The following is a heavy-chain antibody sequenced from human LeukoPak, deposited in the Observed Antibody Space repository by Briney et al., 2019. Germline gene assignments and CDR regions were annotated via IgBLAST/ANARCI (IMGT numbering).Heavy chain of an antibody. D-gene: IGHD6-13*01. CDR3: ATRSSSWFYDAFDI. J-gene: IGHJ3*02. Sequence: PSETLSLTCTVSGGSISSFYWTWIRQPPGKGLEWIGYIYYSGSTNYNPSLKSRVAMSIDTSKRQFSLKLSSVTAADTAVYYCATRSSSWFYDAFDIWGQGTMVTVSS. CDR2: IYYSGST. V-gene: IGHV4-59*12. CDR1: GGSISSFY.